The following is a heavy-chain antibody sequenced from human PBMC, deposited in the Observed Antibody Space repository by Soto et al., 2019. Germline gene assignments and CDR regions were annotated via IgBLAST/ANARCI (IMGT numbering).Heavy chain of an antibody. CDR2: IYYSGST. J-gene: IGHJ4*02. CDR3: ARTPRRDYFDY. Sequence: SETLSLTCTFSGGSISSGGYYWSWIRQHPGKGLEWIGYIYYSGSTYYNPSLKSRVTISVDTSKNQFSLKLSSVTAADTAVYYCARTPRRDYFDYWGQGTLVTVSS. V-gene: IGHV4-31*03. CDR1: GGSISSGGYY.